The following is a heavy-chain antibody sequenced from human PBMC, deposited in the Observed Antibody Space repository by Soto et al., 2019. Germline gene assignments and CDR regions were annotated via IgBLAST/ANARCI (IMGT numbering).Heavy chain of an antibody. V-gene: IGHV3-23*01. CDR1: GVTFSNYA. Sequence: EVQLLESGGGLVQPGGSLRLSCAASGVTFSNYAMNWVRQAPGKGLEWVSAISASGGSTYYADSVKGRFSISRDNSKNTLDLQMSSLRAEDTAVYYCAQKLGLCNYWGQGTLVTVSS. CDR3: AQKLGLCNY. D-gene: IGHD7-27*01. CDR2: ISASGGST. J-gene: IGHJ4*02.